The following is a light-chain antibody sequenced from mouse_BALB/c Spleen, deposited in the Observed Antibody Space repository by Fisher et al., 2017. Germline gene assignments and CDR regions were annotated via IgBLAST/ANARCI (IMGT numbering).Light chain of an antibody. CDR1: SSVSY. V-gene: IGKV4-90*01. J-gene: IGKJ4*01. CDR3: QQRSSYPPFT. Sequence: DIVLTQTPAIIAASPGEKVTITCSASSSVSYMNWYQQRPGSSPKIWIYGISNLASGVPARFSGSGSGTSFSFTINSMEAEDVATYYCQQRSSYPPFTFGSGTKLEIK. CDR2: GIS.